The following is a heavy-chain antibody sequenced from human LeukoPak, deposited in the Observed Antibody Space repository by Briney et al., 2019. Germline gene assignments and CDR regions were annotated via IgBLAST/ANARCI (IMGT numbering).Heavy chain of an antibody. Sequence: GGSVTLSCAASGLTVSSNYMSWVRQAPGKGLEWVSVIYSGGSKYYAASVKGRFTISRANSKNTLFLQMNSLRAEATALFYCASHYGGNAVYFFDCWGQGTLVTVSS. CDR1: GLTVSSNY. CDR2: IYSGGSK. J-gene: IGHJ4*02. V-gene: IGHV3-66*04. D-gene: IGHD4-23*01. CDR3: ASHYGGNAVYFFDC.